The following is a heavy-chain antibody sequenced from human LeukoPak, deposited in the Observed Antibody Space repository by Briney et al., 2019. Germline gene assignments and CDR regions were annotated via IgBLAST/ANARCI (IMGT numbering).Heavy chain of an antibody. CDR3: ARDSGATGDFDY. Sequence: SETLSLTCTVSGGSISSYYWSWIRQPPGKGLEWIGYIYYSGSTNYNPSLKSRVTISVDTSKNQFSLKLSSVTAADTAVYYCARDSGATGDFDYCGQGTLVTVSS. CDR2: IYYSGST. J-gene: IGHJ4*02. D-gene: IGHD1-26*01. V-gene: IGHV4-59*01. CDR1: GGSISSYY.